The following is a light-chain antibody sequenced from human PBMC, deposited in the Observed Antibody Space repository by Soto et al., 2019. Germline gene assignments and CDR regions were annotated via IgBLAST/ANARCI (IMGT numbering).Light chain of an antibody. CDR3: QQYYNLPWT. Sequence: DIVMTQSPDSLAVSLGERATINCKSSQSILYSSNNKNYLAWYQQKPGQPPKLLIYWASTRESGVPARFSGSGSGTEFTRTIRSLQAEDVAVYYCQQYYNLPWTFGQGTKVQIK. V-gene: IGKV4-1*01. J-gene: IGKJ1*01. CDR2: WAS. CDR1: QSILYSSNNKNY.